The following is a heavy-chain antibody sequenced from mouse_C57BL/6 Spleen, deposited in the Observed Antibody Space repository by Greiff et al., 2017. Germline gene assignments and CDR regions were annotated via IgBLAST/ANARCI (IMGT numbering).Heavy chain of an antibody. CDR1: GYTFTSYW. J-gene: IGHJ3*01. V-gene: IGHV1-72*01. CDR2: IDPNSGGT. D-gene: IGHD1-1*02. CDR3: ARWGYGSWFAY. Sequence: QVQLKQPGAELVKPGASVKLSCKASGYTFTSYWMHWVKQRPGRGLEWIGRIDPNSGGTKYNEKFKSKATLTVDKPSSTAYMQLSSLTSEDSAVYYCARWGYGSWFAYWGQGTLVTVSA.